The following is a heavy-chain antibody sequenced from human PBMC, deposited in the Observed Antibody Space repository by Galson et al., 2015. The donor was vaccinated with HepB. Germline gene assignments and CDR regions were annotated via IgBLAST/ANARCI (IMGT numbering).Heavy chain of an antibody. CDR1: GYTFTGYY. CDR3: SRDLSVDRAFEI. CDR2: INPNSGGT. Sequence: SVKVSCKASGYTFTGYYIHWVRQAPGQGLEWMGWINPNSGGTNYAQKFQGWVTMTRDTSISTAYMELRGLRSDDTAVYYCSRDLSVDRAFEIWGQGTMVTVSS. V-gene: IGHV1-2*04. J-gene: IGHJ3*02. D-gene: IGHD5-12*01.